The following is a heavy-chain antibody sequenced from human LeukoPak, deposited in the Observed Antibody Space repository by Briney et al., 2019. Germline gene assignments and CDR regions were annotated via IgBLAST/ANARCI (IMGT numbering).Heavy chain of an antibody. CDR1: GFTFSSYA. CDR3: AKDASSSWFYNWFDP. V-gene: IGHV3-23*01. D-gene: IGHD6-13*01. J-gene: IGHJ5*02. CDR2: ISGSGGST. Sequence: GGSLRLSCAASGFTFSSYAMSWVRQAPGKGLEWVSAISGSGGSTYYADSVKGRFTISRDNSKNTLYLQTNSLRAEDTAVYYCAKDASSSWFYNWFDPWGQGTLVTVSS.